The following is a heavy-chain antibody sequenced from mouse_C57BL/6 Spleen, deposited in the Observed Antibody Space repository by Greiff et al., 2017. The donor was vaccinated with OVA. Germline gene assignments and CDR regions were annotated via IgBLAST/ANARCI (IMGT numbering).Heavy chain of an antibody. Sequence: QVQLQQPGAELVRPGSSVKLSCKASGYTFTSYWMDWVKQRPGQGLEWIGNIYPSDSETHYNQKFKDKATLTVDKSSSTAYMQLSSLTSEDSAVYYCAKREDWDGAMDYWGQGTSVTVSS. J-gene: IGHJ4*01. D-gene: IGHD4-1*01. CDR1: GYTFTSYW. CDR3: AKREDWDGAMDY. CDR2: IYPSDSET. V-gene: IGHV1-61*01.